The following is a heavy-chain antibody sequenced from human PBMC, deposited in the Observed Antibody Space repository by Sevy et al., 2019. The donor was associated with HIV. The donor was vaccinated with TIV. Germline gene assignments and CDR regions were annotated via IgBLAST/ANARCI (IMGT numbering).Heavy chain of an antibody. D-gene: IGHD6-13*01. CDR3: ARDGIAAAGTEGFDY. CDR2: ISYDGSNK. CDR1: GFTFSSYA. J-gene: IGHJ4*02. Sequence: GGSLRLSCAASGFTFSSYAMHWVRQAPGKGLEWVAVISYDGSNKYYADALKGRFTISRDNSKNRLFLQMNSLRAEDTAVYYCARDGIAAAGTEGFDYWGQGTLVTVSS. V-gene: IGHV3-30*04.